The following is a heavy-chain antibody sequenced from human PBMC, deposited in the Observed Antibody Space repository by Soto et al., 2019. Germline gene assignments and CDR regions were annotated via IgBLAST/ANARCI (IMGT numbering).Heavy chain of an antibody. CDR1: GFTFSSYG. V-gene: IGHV3-33*01. CDR3: ARDPPNYDFWSGYYPTPSYYFDY. D-gene: IGHD3-3*01. Sequence: GGSLRLSCAASGFTFSSYGMHWVRQAPGKGLEWVAVIWYDGSNKYYAGSVKGRFTISRDNSKNTLYLQMNSLRAEDTAVYYCARDPPNYDFWSGYYPTPSYYFDYWGQGTLVTVSS. J-gene: IGHJ4*02. CDR2: IWYDGSNK.